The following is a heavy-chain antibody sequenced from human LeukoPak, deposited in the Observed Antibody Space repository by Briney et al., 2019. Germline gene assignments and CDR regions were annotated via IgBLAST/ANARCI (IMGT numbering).Heavy chain of an antibody. CDR2: IWYDGSNK. V-gene: IGHV3-33*01. CDR1: GFTFSSYG. J-gene: IGHJ4*02. D-gene: IGHD6-6*01. Sequence: GRSLRLSCAASGFTFSSYGMHWGRQAPGKGLEGVALIWYDGSNKYYADSVKGRFTISRDNSKNTLYLQMNSLRAEDTAVYYCARDSVGYSSSSFDYWGQGTLVTVSS. CDR3: ARDSVGYSSSSFDY.